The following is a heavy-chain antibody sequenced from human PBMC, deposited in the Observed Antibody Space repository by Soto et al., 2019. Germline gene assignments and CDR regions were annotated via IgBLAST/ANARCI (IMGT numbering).Heavy chain of an antibody. CDR1: GFTFSDYY. D-gene: IGHD2-8*01. V-gene: IGHV3-11*05. J-gene: IGHJ5*02. CDR3: ARDVSPLTAVCDH. Sequence: QVQLVESGGGLVKPGGSLRLSCAASGFTFSDYYMSWIRQAPGKGLEWVSYISSSSSYTNYADSVKGRFTISRDNAKNSVYLQMNTLRAEDTALYYCARDVSPLTAVCDHWGQGTLVTVSS. CDR2: ISSSSSYT.